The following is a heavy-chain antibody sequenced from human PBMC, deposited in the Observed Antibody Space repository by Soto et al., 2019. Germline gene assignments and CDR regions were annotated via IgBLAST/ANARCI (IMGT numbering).Heavy chain of an antibody. V-gene: IGHV1-2*02. CDR1: GYTFTGYY. J-gene: IGHJ6*02. D-gene: IGHD3-22*01. CDR2: INPNSGGT. CDR3: ARGGDDNYYDSSGYYYYYYGMDV. Sequence: QVQLVQSGAEVKKPGASMKVSCKASGYTFTGYYMYWVRQAPGQGLEWMGWINPNSGGTNYAQKFQGRVTMTRDTSISTAYMELSRLRSDDTAVYYCARGGDDNYYDSSGYYYYYYGMDVWGQGTTVTVSS.